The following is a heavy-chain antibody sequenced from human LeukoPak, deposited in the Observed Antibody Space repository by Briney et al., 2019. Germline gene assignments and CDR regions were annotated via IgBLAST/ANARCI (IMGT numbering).Heavy chain of an antibody. V-gene: IGHV3-7*04. Sequence: GGSLRLSCAASGFSFSNYWMSWVRQAPGKGLEWGANIKQDGSEKYYVDSVKGRFTISRDNAKNSLFLQMNSLRAEDTAVYYCARDQWQWLGHFDYWGQGTLVTVSS. CDR1: GFSFSNYW. CDR3: ARDQWQWLGHFDY. CDR2: IKQDGSEK. D-gene: IGHD6-19*01. J-gene: IGHJ4*02.